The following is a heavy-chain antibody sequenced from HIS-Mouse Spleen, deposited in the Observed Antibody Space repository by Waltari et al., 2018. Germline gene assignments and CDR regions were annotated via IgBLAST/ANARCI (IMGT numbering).Heavy chain of an antibody. CDR2: INPNSGGT. D-gene: IGHD3-22*01. Sequence: QVQLVQSGAEVKKPGASVKVSCKASGYTFTGYYMHWVRPAPGHGLEWMGWINPNSGGTNYAQKFQGRVTMTRDTSISTAYMELSRLRSDDTAVYYCARVRYYYDSSGYSYDAFDIWGQGTMVTVSS. V-gene: IGHV1-2*02. CDR1: GYTFTGYY. J-gene: IGHJ3*02. CDR3: ARVRYYYDSSGYSYDAFDI.